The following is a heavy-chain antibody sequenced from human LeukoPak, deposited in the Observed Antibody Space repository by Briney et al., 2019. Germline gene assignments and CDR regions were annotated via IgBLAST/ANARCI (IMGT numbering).Heavy chain of an antibody. CDR2: ISGSGGST. D-gene: IGHD3-16*01. J-gene: IGHJ6*04. CDR3: GKDGVWGGCVDV. CDR1: GFTFSSYA. Sequence: AQSLRLSCAASGFTFSSYAMSWVCQGPPKGKEWVSVISGSGGSTYYADSLKGRFTISRDNSKNTLYLQMNSLRAEDTAVYYCGKDGVWGGCVDVWGKGTTVSVSS. V-gene: IGHV3-23*01.